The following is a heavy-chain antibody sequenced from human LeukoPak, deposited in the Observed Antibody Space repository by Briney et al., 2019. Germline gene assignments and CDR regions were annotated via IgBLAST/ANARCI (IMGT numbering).Heavy chain of an antibody. D-gene: IGHD2-2*02. CDR3: VRLTLDTVYSNYHFMDV. CDR1: GFTFSDYY. V-gene: IGHV3-11*01. Sequence: PGGSLRLSCAASGFTFSDYYMSWIRQAPGKGLEWVSYISSSGSTIYYADSVKGRFTISRDNAKNSLYLQMNSLRAEDTAVYYCVRLTLDTVYSNYHFMDVWGEGTTVTVSS. CDR2: ISSSGSTI. J-gene: IGHJ6*03.